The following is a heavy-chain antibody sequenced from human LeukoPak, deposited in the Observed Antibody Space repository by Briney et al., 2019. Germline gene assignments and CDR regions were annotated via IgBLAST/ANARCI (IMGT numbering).Heavy chain of an antibody. D-gene: IGHD1-26*01. J-gene: IGHJ4*02. CDR2: ISGDKGNT. CDR1: GYTFTNYG. V-gene: IGHV1-18*01. CDR3: ARGDWEPFWY. Sequence: ASVKVSCKGLGYTFTNYGITWVRQAPGQGLEWLGRISGDKGNTNYAQKVQGRVTMTTDTSTSTAYMELRSLRPEDTAVYFCARGDWEPFWYWGQGTLVTVSS.